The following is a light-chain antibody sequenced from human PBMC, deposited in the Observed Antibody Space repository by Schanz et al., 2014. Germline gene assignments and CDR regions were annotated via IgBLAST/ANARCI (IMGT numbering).Light chain of an antibody. J-gene: IGLJ3*02. V-gene: IGLV2-23*01. Sequence: QSALTQPASVSGSPGQSITIPCTGISSDVGSYNLVSWYQQHPGKAPKLMIYEGSKRPSGVSNRFSGSKSGNTASLTISGLQAEDEADYYCCSYAGGSTWVFGGGTKVTVL. CDR1: SSDVGSYNL. CDR3: CSYAGGSTWV. CDR2: EGS.